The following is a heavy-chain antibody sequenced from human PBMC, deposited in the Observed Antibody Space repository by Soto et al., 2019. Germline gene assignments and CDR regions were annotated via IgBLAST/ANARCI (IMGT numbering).Heavy chain of an antibody. V-gene: IGHV3-23*01. CDR1: GFTFSSYA. D-gene: IGHD3-3*01. Sequence: HPGGSLRLSCAASGFTFSSYAMSWVRQAPGKGLEWVSVISGSGGSTHYADSVRGRFTISRDNSKNTLYLQVNSLRAEDTAVYYCAKSGGDFWSGYADRFYYFAMDVWGQGTTVTVSS. CDR2: ISGSGGST. CDR3: AKSGGDFWSGYADRFYYFAMDV. J-gene: IGHJ6*02.